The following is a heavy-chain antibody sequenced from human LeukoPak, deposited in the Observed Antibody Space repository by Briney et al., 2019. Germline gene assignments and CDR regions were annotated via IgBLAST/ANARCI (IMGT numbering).Heavy chain of an antibody. CDR3: AKDRRAGSYDY. CDR1: GFTFSRNG. D-gene: IGHD3-10*01. CDR2: ISGSGGST. Sequence: GGSLRLSCAASGFTFSRNGMTWVRQAPGKGLEWVSAISGSGGSTYYADSVKGRFTISRDNSKNTLYLQMNSLRAKDTAVYYCAKDRRAGSYDYWGQGTLVTVSS. V-gene: IGHV3-23*01. J-gene: IGHJ4*02.